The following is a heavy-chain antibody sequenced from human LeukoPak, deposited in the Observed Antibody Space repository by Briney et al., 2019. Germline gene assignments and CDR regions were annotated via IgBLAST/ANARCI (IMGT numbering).Heavy chain of an antibody. Sequence: GGSLRLSCAASGFTFSTYGMHWVRQAPGKGLEWVAFIRYDGGIKHYTDAVKGRFTISRDNAKNSLYLQMDSLRAEDTAVYYCARDQAGYNGDYYYYMDVWGKGTTVTVSS. CDR2: IRYDGGIK. CDR1: GFTFSTYG. D-gene: IGHD5-24*01. CDR3: ARDQAGYNGDYYYYMDV. J-gene: IGHJ6*03. V-gene: IGHV3-30*02.